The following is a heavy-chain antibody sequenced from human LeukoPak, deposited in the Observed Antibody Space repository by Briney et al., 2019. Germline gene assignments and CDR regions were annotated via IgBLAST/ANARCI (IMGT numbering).Heavy chain of an antibody. V-gene: IGHV1-8*02. D-gene: IGHD2-2*01. CDR3: ARGRRYCSSTSCSRRVYYYMDV. CDR2: MNPNSGNT. J-gene: IGHJ6*03. CDR1: GYTFTSYD. Sequence: ASVKVSCKASGYTFTSYDINWVRQATGQGLEWMGWMNPNSGNTGYAQKFQGRVTMTRNTSISTAYMELSSLRSEDTAVYYCARGRRYCSSTSCSRRVYYYMDVWGKGTTVTVSS.